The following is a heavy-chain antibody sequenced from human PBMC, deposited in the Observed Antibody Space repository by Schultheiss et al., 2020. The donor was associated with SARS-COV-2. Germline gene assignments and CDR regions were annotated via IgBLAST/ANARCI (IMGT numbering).Heavy chain of an antibody. CDR2: IRSKAYGGTT. D-gene: IGHD7-27*01. Sequence: GGSLRLSCTASGFTFGDYAMSWFRQAPGKGLEWVGFIRSKAYGGTTEYAASVKGRFTISRDDSKSIAYLQMNSLKTEDTAVYYCTRDLPRTGDPSFDYWGQGTLVTVSS. J-gene: IGHJ4*02. CDR1: GFTFGDYA. CDR3: TRDLPRTGDPSFDY. V-gene: IGHV3-49*03.